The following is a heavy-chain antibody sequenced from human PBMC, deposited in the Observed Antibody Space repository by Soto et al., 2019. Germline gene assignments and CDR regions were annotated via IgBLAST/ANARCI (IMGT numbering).Heavy chain of an antibody. CDR2: IYYSGST. CDR3: ARSGGSSSWLGSYYYYGMDV. J-gene: IGHJ6*02. Sequence: SETLSLTCTVSGGSISSYYWSWIRQPPGKGLEWIGYIYYSGSTNYNPSLKSRVTISVDTSKNQFSLKLSSVTAADTAVYYCARSGGSSSWLGSYYYYGMDVWGQGTTVTVSS. D-gene: IGHD6-13*01. CDR1: GGSISSYY. V-gene: IGHV4-59*01.